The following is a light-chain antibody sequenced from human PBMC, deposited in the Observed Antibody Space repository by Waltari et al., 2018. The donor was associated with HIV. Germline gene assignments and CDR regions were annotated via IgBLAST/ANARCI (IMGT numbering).Light chain of an antibody. J-gene: IGKJ3*01. Sequence: DTQMTQSPSSRSASVGDRVTITCRASQTINTFLSWYQQKPGKAPNLLIYDASSLQSGVPSRFSGSGSGTDFTLTISSLQPEDFATYYCLQTYTTPLTFGPGTKVDIK. CDR3: LQTYTTPLT. CDR1: QTINTF. CDR2: DAS. V-gene: IGKV1-39*01.